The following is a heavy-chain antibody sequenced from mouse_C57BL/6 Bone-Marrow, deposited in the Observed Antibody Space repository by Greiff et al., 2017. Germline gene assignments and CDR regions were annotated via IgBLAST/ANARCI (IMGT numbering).Heavy chain of an antibody. CDR2: IGPENGDT. Sequence: EVQLQQSGAELVRPGASVKLSCTASGFNIKDDYMHWVQQTPEQGLEWIGWIGPENGDTAYAPKFQGKATMTADTSYNTAYLQISSLTSEDTAVYYGATRRRGEWYFDVWGTGTTVTVSS. V-gene: IGHV14-4*01. CDR1: GFNIKDDY. CDR3: ATRRRGEWYFDV. J-gene: IGHJ1*03.